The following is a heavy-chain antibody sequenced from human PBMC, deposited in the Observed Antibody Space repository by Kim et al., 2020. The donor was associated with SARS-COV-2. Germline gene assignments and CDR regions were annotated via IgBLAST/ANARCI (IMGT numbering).Heavy chain of an antibody. J-gene: IGHJ4*02. Sequence: AQKFQGRVTITADESTSTDYMELSSLRSEDTAVYYCARATNDYGDYGDYWGQGTLVTVSS. D-gene: IGHD4-17*01. CDR3: ARATNDYGDYGDY. V-gene: IGHV1-69*01.